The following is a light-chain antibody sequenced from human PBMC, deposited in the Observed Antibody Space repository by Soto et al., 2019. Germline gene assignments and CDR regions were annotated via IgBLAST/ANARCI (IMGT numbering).Light chain of an antibody. CDR2: GAS. CDR3: QQFGSSPRT. J-gene: IGKJ1*01. CDR1: QSVSDIY. Sequence: EIVLTQSPVTLSLSPGERATLSCRASQSVSDIYLAWYQQRAGQAPRLLLYGASRRATGIPDRFSGSGSGTDFTLTISRLEPEDFAVYYCQQFGSSPRTFGPGTKVDIK. V-gene: IGKV3-20*01.